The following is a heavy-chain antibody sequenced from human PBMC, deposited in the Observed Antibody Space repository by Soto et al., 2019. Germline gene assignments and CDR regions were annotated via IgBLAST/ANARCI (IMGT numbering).Heavy chain of an antibody. CDR3: ARMESSKDGLSVYYFDL. CDR1: GGSISGYF. Sequence: ETLSLTCTVSGGSISGYFWSWIRQSPGKEPEWIGYISYRGITNYNPSLESRVSISLVTSKNQFSLKLDAVTAADTAVYYCARMESSKDGLSVYYFDLWGQGTLLTVSS. V-gene: IGHV4-59*03. CDR2: ISYRGIT. J-gene: IGHJ4*02. D-gene: IGHD1-1*01.